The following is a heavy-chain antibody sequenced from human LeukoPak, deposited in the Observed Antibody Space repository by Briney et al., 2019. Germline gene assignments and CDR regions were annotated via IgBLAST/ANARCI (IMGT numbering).Heavy chain of an antibody. CDR3: ARETSREIDY. J-gene: IGHJ4*02. D-gene: IGHD1-1*01. V-gene: IGHV3-48*04. Sequence: PGGSLRLSCAASGFTFSSYSMNWVRQAPGKGLERVSYISSSSSTIYYADSVKGRFTISRDNAKNSPYLQMNSLRAEDTAVYYCARETSREIDYWGQGTLVTVSS. CDR1: GFTFSSYS. CDR2: ISSSSSTI.